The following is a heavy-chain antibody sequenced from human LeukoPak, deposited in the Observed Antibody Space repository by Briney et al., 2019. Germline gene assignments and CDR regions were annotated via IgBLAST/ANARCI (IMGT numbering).Heavy chain of an antibody. CDR3: ARAYRRVGGTTDYYSVDV. V-gene: IGHV4-59*01. CDR1: GGSISSYY. Sequence: SETLSLTCTVSGGSISSYYWSWIRQPPGKGLEWIGYIYYSGSTNYNPSLKSRVTISVDTSKNQFSLKLTSVTAADTAVFYCARAYRRVGGTTDYYSVDVWGKGTTVTVSS. J-gene: IGHJ6*03. D-gene: IGHD1-26*01. CDR2: IYYSGST.